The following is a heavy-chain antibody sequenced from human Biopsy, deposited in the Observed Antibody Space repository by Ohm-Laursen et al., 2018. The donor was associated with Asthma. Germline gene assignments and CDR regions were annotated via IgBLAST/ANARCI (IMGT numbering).Heavy chain of an antibody. CDR3: AKDERAYYGSDSKYMQPVPLGD. CDR2: ITDTSRYI. V-gene: IGHV3-21*04. Sequence: SLRLSCSASGFTFSHYNMNWVRQAPGKGLEWVSSITDTSRYIKYADSVKGRFTISRDNAKNSPYLQMNSLTAEDTAVYHCAKDERAYYGSDSKYMQPVPLGDWGQGTVVIVSA. D-gene: IGHD2-21*01. CDR1: GFTFSHYN. J-gene: IGHJ4*02.